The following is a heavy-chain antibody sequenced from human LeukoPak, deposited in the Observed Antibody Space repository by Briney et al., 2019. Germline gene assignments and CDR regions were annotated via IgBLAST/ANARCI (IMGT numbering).Heavy chain of an antibody. CDR1: GFTFSTYG. CDR2: LSDSGGST. Sequence: PGGSLRLSCAASGFTFSTYGMSWVRQAPGRGLEWVSALSDSGGSTYYADSVKGRFTISRDNSKNTLYLQMNSLRGEDAAVYYCAKRVAYRSGNYWDYWGQGTLVTVSS. CDR3: AKRVAYRSGNYWDY. D-gene: IGHD6-19*01. J-gene: IGHJ4*02. V-gene: IGHV3-23*01.